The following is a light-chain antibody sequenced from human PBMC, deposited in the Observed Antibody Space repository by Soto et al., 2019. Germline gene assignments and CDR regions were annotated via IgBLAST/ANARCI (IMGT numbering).Light chain of an antibody. CDR1: SSDVGYYDS. CDR3: SSRPSSDTHVL. Sequence: QSALTQPASVSGSPGQSITISCTGTSSDVGYYDSVSWYQRHPDKAPKLMIYDVYSRPSGVSNRFSGSKSGNTASLTISGLQAEDEGDYYCSSRPSSDTHVLFGGGTKLTVL. V-gene: IGLV2-14*01. J-gene: IGLJ3*02. CDR2: DVY.